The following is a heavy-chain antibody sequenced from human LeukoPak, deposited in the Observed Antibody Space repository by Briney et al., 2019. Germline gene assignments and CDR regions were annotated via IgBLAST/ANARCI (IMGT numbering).Heavy chain of an antibody. Sequence: SETLSLTCTVSGYSFSSGYFWGWIRQPPGKGLQWIGSIYHSGSTYYNPSLKSRVTISVDTSKNQFSLKLSSVTAADTAVYYCARETSGGGWYHDYWGQGTLVTVSS. CDR3: ARETSGGGWYHDY. V-gene: IGHV4-38-2*02. D-gene: IGHD6-19*01. CDR1: GYSFSSGYF. J-gene: IGHJ4*02. CDR2: IYHSGST.